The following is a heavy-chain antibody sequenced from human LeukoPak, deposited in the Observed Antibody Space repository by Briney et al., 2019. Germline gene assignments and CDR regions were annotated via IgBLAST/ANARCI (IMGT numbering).Heavy chain of an antibody. V-gene: IGHV1-69*05. CDR2: IIPIFGTA. D-gene: IGHD3-3*01. CDR1: GGTFSSYA. CDR3: ARELYDFWSGSPQNYYFDY. J-gene: IGHJ4*02. Sequence: SVKVSCKASGGTFSSYAISWVRQAPGQGLEWMGRIIPIFGTANYAQKFQGRVTITTDEPTSTAYMELSSLRSEDTAVYYCARELYDFWSGSPQNYYFDYWGQGSLVTVSS.